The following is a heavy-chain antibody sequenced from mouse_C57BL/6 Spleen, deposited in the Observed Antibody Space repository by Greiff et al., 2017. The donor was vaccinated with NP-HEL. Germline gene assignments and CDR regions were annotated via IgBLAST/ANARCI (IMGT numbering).Heavy chain of an antibody. Sequence: EVMLVESGGGLVKPGGSLKLSCAASGFTFSSYAMSWVRQTPEKRLEWVATISDGGSYTYYPDNVKGRFTISRDNAKNNLYLQMSHLKSEDTAMYYCERDRPLYYSNYKGYAMDYWGQGTSVTVSS. CDR2: ISDGGSYT. D-gene: IGHD2-5*01. J-gene: IGHJ4*01. V-gene: IGHV5-4*01. CDR3: ERDRPLYYSNYKGYAMDY. CDR1: GFTFSSYA.